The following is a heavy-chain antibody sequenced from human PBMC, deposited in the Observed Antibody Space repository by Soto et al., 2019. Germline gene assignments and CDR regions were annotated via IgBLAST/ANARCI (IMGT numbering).Heavy chain of an antibody. CDR2: IVVGSGNT. Sequence: ASVEVSCKASGFTFTSSAVQWVRQARGQRLEWIGWIVVGSGNTNYAQKFQERVTITRDMSTSTAYMELSSLRSEDTAVYYCAADHDWEWLLSDYGMDVLGQGTTVTVSS. J-gene: IGHJ6*02. CDR3: AADHDWEWLLSDYGMDV. CDR1: GFTFTSSA. D-gene: IGHD3-3*01. V-gene: IGHV1-58*01.